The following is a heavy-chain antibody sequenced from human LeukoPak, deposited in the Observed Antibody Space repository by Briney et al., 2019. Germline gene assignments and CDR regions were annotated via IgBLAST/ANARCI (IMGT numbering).Heavy chain of an antibody. CDR2: IYYSGST. CDR3: ARYGDCSSTSCFPNYYYYYGMDV. V-gene: IGHV4-59*01. D-gene: IGHD2-2*01. J-gene: IGHJ6*02. CDR1: GGSISSYY. Sequence: SETLSPTCTVSGGSISSYYWSWIRQPPGKGLEWIGYIYYSGSTNYNPSLKSRVTISVDTSKNQFSLKLSSVTAADTAEYYCARYGDCSSTSCFPNYYYYYGMDVWGQGTTVTVSS.